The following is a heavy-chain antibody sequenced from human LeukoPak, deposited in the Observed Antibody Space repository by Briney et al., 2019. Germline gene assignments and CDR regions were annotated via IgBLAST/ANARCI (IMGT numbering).Heavy chain of an antibody. Sequence: SETLSLTCTVSGGSISSYYWSWIRQPPGKGLEWIGYIYYSGSTYYNPSLKSRVTISVDTSKNQFSLKLSSVTAADTAVYYCARVGSSTSYYYYYMDVWGKGTTVTVSS. CDR3: ARVGSSTSYYYYYMDV. V-gene: IGHV4-59*08. J-gene: IGHJ6*03. D-gene: IGHD2-2*01. CDR2: IYYSGST. CDR1: GGSISSYY.